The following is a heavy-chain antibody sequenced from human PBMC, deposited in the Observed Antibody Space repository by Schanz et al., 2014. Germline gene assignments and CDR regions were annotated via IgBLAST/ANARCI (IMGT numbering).Heavy chain of an antibody. D-gene: IGHD3-10*01. CDR1: GFIFSDYY. CDR2: ISSGGGST. V-gene: IGHV3-11*04. J-gene: IGHJ4*02. Sequence: QVQLVESGGGLVKPGGSLRLSCAASGFIFSDYYMAWIRQAPGKGLEWVSSISSGGGSTYYADSVKGRFTISRDNSKNTLYLQMNSLRPEDTAVYYCARGGFGEVSYFDYWGQGTLVTVSS. CDR3: ARGGFGEVSYFDY.